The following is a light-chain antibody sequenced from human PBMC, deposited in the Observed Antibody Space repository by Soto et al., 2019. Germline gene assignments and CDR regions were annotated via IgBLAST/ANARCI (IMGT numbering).Light chain of an antibody. CDR1: SSNIGNNY. Sequence: QSVLTQPPSVSAAPGQKVTISCSGSSSNIGNNYVSWYQQLPGTAPKLLIYDNNKRPSGIPDRFSGSKSGTSATLGITGFQTGDEADYYCGTWDSSLSAGLFGTGTKVTVL. CDR2: DNN. J-gene: IGLJ1*01. CDR3: GTWDSSLSAGL. V-gene: IGLV1-51*01.